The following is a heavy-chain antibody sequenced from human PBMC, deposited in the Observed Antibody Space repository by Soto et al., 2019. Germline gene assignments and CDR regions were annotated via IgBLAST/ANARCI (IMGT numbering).Heavy chain of an antibody. V-gene: IGHV1-18*01. CDR1: GYTFTIYG. D-gene: IGHD2-2*02. CDR2: ISAYNGNT. J-gene: IGHJ4*02. CDR3: ARDRAIPGSFDY. Sequence: ASVKVSCKASGYTFTIYGISWVLQAPGQGLEWMGWISAYNGNTNYAQKLQGRVTMTTDTSTSTAYMELRSLRSDDTAVYYCARDRAIPGSFDYWGQGTLVTVSS.